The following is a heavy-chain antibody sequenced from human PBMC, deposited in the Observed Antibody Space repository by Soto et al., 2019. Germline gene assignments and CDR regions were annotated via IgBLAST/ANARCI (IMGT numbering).Heavy chain of an antibody. CDR1: GGSFSGYY. D-gene: IGHD2-2*01. Sequence: QVQLQQWGAGLLKPSETLSLTCAVYGGSFSGYYWSWIRQPPGKGLEWIGEINHSGSTNYNPSLKSRVTIPVDTSKNQFSLKLSSVTAADTAVYYCARARRGYCSSTSCPNWFDPWGQGTLVTVSS. CDR3: ARARRGYCSSTSCPNWFDP. V-gene: IGHV4-34*01. CDR2: INHSGST. J-gene: IGHJ5*02.